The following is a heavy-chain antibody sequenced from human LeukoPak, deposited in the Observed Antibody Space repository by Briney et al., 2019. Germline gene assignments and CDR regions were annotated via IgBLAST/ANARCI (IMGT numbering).Heavy chain of an antibody. CDR1: GYTFTDYY. CDR3: ASGFMGYDRSGYYDDTFDI. CDR2: INPNSGGT. D-gene: IGHD3-22*01. J-gene: IGHJ3*02. V-gene: IGHV1-2*02. Sequence: ASVKVSCKASGYTFTDYYMHWVRQAPGQGLEWMEWINPNSGGTNYAQKFQGRVAMTRDTSISTAYMELSRLRSDDTAVYYCASGFMGYDRSGYYDDTFDIWGQGTMVTVSS.